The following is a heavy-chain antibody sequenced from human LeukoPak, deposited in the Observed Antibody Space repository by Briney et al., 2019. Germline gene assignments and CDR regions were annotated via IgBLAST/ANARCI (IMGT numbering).Heavy chain of an antibody. CDR2: ISGSGGRT. V-gene: IGHV3-23*01. Sequence: PGGSLRLSCAASGFTFSSYAMSWGRQAAGKGVEWVSAISGSGGRTYYADSVKGRFTISRDNSKNTLYLQMNSLRAEDTAVYYCAKMTGSGYYYGDDYFDYWGQGTLVTVSS. CDR1: GFTFSSYA. D-gene: IGHD3-22*01. CDR3: AKMTGSGYYYGDDYFDY. J-gene: IGHJ4*02.